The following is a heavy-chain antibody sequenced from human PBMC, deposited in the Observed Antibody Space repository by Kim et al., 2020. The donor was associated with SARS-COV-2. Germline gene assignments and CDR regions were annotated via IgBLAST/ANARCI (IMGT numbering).Heavy chain of an antibody. CDR3: ARGYGELSAFDI. D-gene: IGHD3-10*01. CDR2: IYYSGST. V-gene: IGHV4-31*03. CDR1: GGSISSGGYY. Sequence: SETLSLTCTVSGGSISSGGYYWSWIRQHPGKGLEWIGYIYYSGSTYYNPSLKSRVTISVDTSKNQFSLKLSSVTAADTAVYYCARGYGELSAFDIWGQGTMVTVSS. J-gene: IGHJ3*02.